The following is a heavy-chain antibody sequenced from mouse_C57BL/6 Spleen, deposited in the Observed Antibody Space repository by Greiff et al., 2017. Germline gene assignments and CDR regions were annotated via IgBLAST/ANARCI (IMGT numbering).Heavy chain of an antibody. CDR2: ISSGSSTI. J-gene: IGHJ4*01. V-gene: IGHV5-17*01. CDR3: TRNARGDAMDY. Sequence: EVKLMESGGGLVKPGGSLKLSCAASGFTFSDYGMHWVRQAPEKGLEWVAYISSGSSTIYYADTVKGRFTISRDNAKNTLFLQMTSLRSEDTAMYYCTRNARGDAMDYWGQGTSVTVSS. CDR1: GFTFSDYG.